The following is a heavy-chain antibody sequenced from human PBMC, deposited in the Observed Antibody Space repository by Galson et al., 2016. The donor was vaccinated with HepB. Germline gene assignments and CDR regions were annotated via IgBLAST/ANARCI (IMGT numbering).Heavy chain of an antibody. CDR3: ARDPPVSNSIFDM. V-gene: IGHV6-1*01. CDR1: GDSVSSNSAA. CDR2: TYYRSKWYT. J-gene: IGHJ3*02. Sequence: CATSGDSVSSNSAAWDWIRQSPSRGLEWLGRTYYRSKWYTDYAVSVKSRITVNPDTSKNQFSLQLNSVTPEDTAVYYCARDPPVSNSIFDMWGQGTMVTVSS. D-gene: IGHD4-23*01.